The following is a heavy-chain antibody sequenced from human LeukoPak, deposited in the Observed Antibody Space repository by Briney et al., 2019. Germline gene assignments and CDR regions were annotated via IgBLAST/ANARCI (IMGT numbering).Heavy chain of an antibody. V-gene: IGHV3-21*01. CDR3: ARMLAAGFDY. CDR2: ISSSSSYI. CDR1: GFTFSSYS. Sequence: GGSLRLSCAASGFTFSSYSMNWVRQAPGKGLGWVSSISSSSSYIYYADSVKGRFTISRDNAKNSLYLQMNSLRAEDTAVYYCARMLAAGFDYWGQGTLVTVSS. D-gene: IGHD6-13*01. J-gene: IGHJ4*02.